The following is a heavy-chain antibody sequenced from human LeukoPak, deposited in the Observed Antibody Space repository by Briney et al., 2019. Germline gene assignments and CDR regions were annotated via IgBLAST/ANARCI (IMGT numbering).Heavy chain of an antibody. V-gene: IGHV1-2*02. D-gene: IGHD6-19*01. Sequence: ASVKVSCKASGYTFTGHYIHSVRHAPGQGLEWMGWINPNNGGTNSAQKFQGRVTLTRDTSMSTAYMELSRLRSDDAAVYYCARSMAGTFDYWGQGTLVTISS. CDR3: ARSMAGTFDY. CDR1: GYTFTGHY. J-gene: IGHJ4*02. CDR2: INPNNGGT.